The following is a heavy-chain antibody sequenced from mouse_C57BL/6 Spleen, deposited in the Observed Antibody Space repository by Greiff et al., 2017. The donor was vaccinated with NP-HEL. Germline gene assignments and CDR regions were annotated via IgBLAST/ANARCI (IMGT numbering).Heavy chain of an antibody. CDR1: GFTFSDYY. Sequence: EVKVVESEAGLVQPGSSMKLSCTASGFTFSDYYMAWVRQVPEKGLEWVANINDDGSSTNYPDSLKSRFIISRDNAKNILYLQMSSLKSEDTATYYCARASPNYYGSSYDYWGQGTTLTVSS. CDR2: INDDGSST. D-gene: IGHD1-1*01. J-gene: IGHJ2*01. CDR3: ARASPNYYGSSYDY. V-gene: IGHV5-16*01.